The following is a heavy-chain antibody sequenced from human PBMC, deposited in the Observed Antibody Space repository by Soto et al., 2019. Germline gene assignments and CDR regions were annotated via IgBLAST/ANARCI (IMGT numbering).Heavy chain of an antibody. V-gene: IGHV4-34*01. D-gene: IGHD3-9*01. CDR2: INHIGST. Sequence: EALSVTCAVYGGSCIGYYWSWIRQPPGKGLEWFGEINHIGSTNYNPSLKSRVTISVDTSKNQFSLKLSSVTAADTAVYYCARRGYDILTGYYGGYYGIDVWGQGTTVTVS. CDR1: GGSCIGYY. CDR3: ARRGYDILTGYYGGYYGIDV. J-gene: IGHJ6*02.